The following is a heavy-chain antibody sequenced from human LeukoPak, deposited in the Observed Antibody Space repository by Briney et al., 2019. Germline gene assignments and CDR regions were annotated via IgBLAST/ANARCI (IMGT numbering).Heavy chain of an antibody. CDR1: GDSISGGGYY. CDR3: ARGYCYDSSGYHKALDY. CDR2: IYYSGST. J-gene: IGHJ4*02. D-gene: IGHD3-22*01. Sequence: PSEALSLTCTVSGDSISGGGYYWSWIRQHPGKGLEWIGYIYYSGSTYYNPSLKSRVTISVDTSKNQFSLKLSSVTAADTAVYYCARGYCYDSSGYHKALDYWGQGTLVTVSS. V-gene: IGHV4-31*03.